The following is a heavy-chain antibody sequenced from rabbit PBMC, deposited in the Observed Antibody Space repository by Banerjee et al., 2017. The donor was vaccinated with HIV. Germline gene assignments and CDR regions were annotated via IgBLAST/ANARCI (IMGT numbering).Heavy chain of an antibody. V-gene: IGHV1S45*01. CDR3: ARGIYTLGYPGYAYDRFNL. D-gene: IGHD6-1*01. J-gene: IGHJ4*01. CDR1: GFSFSSNYW. CDR2: VDTASSGTT. Sequence: QEQLEESGGDLVKPEGSLTLTCTASGFSFSSNYWICWVRQAPGKGLEWIACVDTASSGTTYYANWAKGRFTISKTSSTTVTLQMTSLTPADTATYFCARGIYTLGYPGYAYDRFNLWGPVSMV.